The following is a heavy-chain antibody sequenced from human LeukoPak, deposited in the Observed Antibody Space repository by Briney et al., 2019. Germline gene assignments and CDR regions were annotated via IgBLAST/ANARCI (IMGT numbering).Heavy chain of an antibody. D-gene: IGHD3-3*01. CDR3: ATGPRYDFWSGYSDAFHI. CDR2: FDPEDGET. V-gene: IGHV1-24*01. CDR1: GYTLTELS. Sequence: GASVKVSCKVSGYTLTELSMYWVRQAPGKGLEWMGGFDPEDGETIYAQKFQGRVTMTEDTSTDTAYMELSSLRSEDTAVYYCATGPRYDFWSGYSDAFHIWGQGTMVTVSS. J-gene: IGHJ3*02.